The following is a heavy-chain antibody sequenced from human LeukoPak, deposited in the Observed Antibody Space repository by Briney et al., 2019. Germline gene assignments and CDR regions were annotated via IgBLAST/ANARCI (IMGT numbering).Heavy chain of an antibody. CDR1: GFTFSSYS. CDR2: ISGSGDST. V-gene: IGHV3-23*01. J-gene: IGHJ3*02. CDR3: AKDKTYDDFWSGHDAFDI. Sequence: GGSLRLSCAASGFTFSSYSMNWVRQAPGKGLEWVSVISGSGDSTYYADSVKGRFTISKDISKNTLYLQMKSLRAGDTAVYYCAKDKTYDDFWSGHDAFDIWGQGTMVTVSS. D-gene: IGHD3-3*01.